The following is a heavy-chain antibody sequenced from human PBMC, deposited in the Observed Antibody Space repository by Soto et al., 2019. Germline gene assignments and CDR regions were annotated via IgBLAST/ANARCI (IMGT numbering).Heavy chain of an antibody. CDR3: ARTTRRIGYFDY. D-gene: IGHD1-1*01. CDR1: GGSFSSADYY. J-gene: IGHJ4*02. Sequence: KPSETLSLTCTVSGGSFSSADYYWTWIRQPPGKGLEWIGYIYYSGSTYYNPSLKSRVTISLDRSKNQFSPKLTSVTAADTAVYYCARTTRRIGYFDYWGQGTLVTVSS. CDR2: IYYSGST. V-gene: IGHV4-30-4*01.